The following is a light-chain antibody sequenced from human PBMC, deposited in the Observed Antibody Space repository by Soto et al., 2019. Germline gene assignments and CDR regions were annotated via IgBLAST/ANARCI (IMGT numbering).Light chain of an antibody. Sequence: IQMTQSPSTLSASVADRVTITCRSSERINTYLAWYQQQPGKAPKLLIYAASSLQSGVPSRFSGSGSGTEFTLTISNLQPEDFATYYCQQANSPPLTFGGGTKVDIK. CDR3: QQANSPPLT. V-gene: IGKV1-12*01. J-gene: IGKJ4*01. CDR1: ERINTY. CDR2: AAS.